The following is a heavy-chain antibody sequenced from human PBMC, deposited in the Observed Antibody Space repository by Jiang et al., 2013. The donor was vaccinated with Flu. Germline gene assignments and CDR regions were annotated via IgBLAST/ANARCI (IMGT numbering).Heavy chain of an antibody. D-gene: IGHD3-22*01. CDR2: ISYDGSNK. V-gene: IGHV3-30*01. Sequence: VQLVESGGGVVQPGRSLRLSCAASGFTFSSYAMHWVRQAPGKGLEWVAVISYDGSNKYYADSVKGRFTISRDNSKNTLYLQMNSLRAEDTAVYYCARPVVRDYYFDYWGQGTLVTVSS. CDR3: ARPVVRDYYFDY. J-gene: IGHJ4*02. CDR1: GFTFSSYA.